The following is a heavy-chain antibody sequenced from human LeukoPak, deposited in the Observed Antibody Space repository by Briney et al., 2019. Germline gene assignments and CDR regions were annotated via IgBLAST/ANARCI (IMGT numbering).Heavy chain of an antibody. CDR3: ASLGCSSTSCYNY. CDR2: ISAGGGTT. CDR1: GFTFSSYA. V-gene: IGHV3-23*01. J-gene: IGHJ4*02. D-gene: IGHD2-2*02. Sequence: PGGSLRLSCAASGFTFSSYAVTWVRQGPGKGLEWVSSISAGGGTTHYADAVKGRFTISRDNAKNSLYLQMNSLRAEDTAVYYCASLGCSSTSCYNYWGQGTLVTVSS.